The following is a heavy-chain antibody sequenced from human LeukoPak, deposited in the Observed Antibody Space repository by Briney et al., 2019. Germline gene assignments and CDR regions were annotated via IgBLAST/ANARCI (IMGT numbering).Heavy chain of an antibody. V-gene: IGHV4-38-2*02. Sequence: PSETLSLTCTVAGYSISSGYYWGWLRQSPGKGLEWIASIYHTGETHYHPSLKSRVSISVDTSNNQFSLRSTSAAAADTAMYYCARGRFAELLFDIWGQGTLVTVSS. D-gene: IGHD3-10*01. J-gene: IGHJ4*02. CDR3: ARGRFAELLFDI. CDR2: IYHTGET. CDR1: GYSISSGYY.